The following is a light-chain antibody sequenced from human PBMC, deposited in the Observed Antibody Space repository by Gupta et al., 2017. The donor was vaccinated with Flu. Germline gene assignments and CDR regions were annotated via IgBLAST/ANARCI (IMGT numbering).Light chain of an antibody. Sequence: DLYIPQSPSSLSAPVGDRVTVTCQASQHISKDLNWYQQNPGKAPKLLIYDASNVETGVPSRFSGIGYGTDFTVTISSLKPEDMATYYCQHCASLGYTFGQGTKLEI. V-gene: IGKV1-33*01. J-gene: IGKJ2*01. CDR2: DAS. CDR1: QHISKD. CDR3: QHCASLGYT.